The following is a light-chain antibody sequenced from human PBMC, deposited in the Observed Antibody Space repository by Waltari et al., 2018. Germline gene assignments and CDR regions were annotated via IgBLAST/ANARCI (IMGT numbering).Light chain of an antibody. J-gene: IGLJ2*01. CDR1: TSTTRRTS. V-gene: IGLV1-47*02. Sequence: SVLTPPPSPSGTPGHMVTISCPGSTSTTRRTSVHSYQQPPGPAPKLLIYTNEQRPSGVPDRFSVSKSGTSASLAISGLQSDDESDYFCAAWDDTLSAVVFGGGTKLTVL. CDR3: AAWDDTLSAVV. CDR2: TNE.